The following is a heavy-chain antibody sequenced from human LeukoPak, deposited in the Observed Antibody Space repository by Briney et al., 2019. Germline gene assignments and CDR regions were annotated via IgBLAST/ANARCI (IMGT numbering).Heavy chain of an antibody. Sequence: GGSLRLSCAASGFTFSSYAMHWVRQAPGKGLEYVSAISSNGGSTYYANSVKGRFTISRDNSKNTLYLQMGSLRAEDMAVYYCARDYVSITGPGYYYYYMDVWGKGTTVTVSS. D-gene: IGHD3-16*01. CDR1: GFTFSSYA. CDR2: ISSNGGST. CDR3: ARDYVSITGPGYYYYYMDV. J-gene: IGHJ6*03. V-gene: IGHV3-64*01.